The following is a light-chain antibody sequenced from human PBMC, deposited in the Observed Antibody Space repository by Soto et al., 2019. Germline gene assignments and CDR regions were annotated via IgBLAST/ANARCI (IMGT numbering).Light chain of an antibody. CDR3: QQANSFLWT. J-gene: IGKJ1*01. CDR2: VAS. Sequence: DIQMTQSPSSVSASVGDRVTITCRASQGISSWLAWYQHKPGKAPKLLIYVASSLQSGVPSRFSGSGSGTDFTLTVSSLQPEDFATYYCQQANSFLWTFGQGTKVEIK. CDR1: QGISSW. V-gene: IGKV1-12*01.